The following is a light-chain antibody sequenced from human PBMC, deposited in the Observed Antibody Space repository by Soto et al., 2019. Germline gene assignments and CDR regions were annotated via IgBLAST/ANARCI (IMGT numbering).Light chain of an antibody. CDR3: QQYDSPPPT. V-gene: IGKV1-5*01. CDR1: QSVDNW. J-gene: IGKJ1*01. CDR2: DAF. Sequence: DIQMTQSPSTLSASVGDRVTITCRASQSVDNWLAWYQQKPGKAPELLIYDAFSLKSGVSSRFSGSRSGTEFALTISSLQPDDSATYYCQQYDSPPPTFGQGTKVDTK.